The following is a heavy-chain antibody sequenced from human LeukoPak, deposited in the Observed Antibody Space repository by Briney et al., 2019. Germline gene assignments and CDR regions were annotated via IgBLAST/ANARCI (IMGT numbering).Heavy chain of an antibody. CDR1: GGSISSYY. Sequence: KASETLSLTCTVSGGSISSYYWSWIRQPPGKGLEWIGYIYYSGSTSYNPSLKSRVTISVDTSKNQFSLKLSSVTAADTAVYYCARRPRGYGMDVWGQGTTVTVSS. J-gene: IGHJ6*02. CDR3: ARRPRGYGMDV. V-gene: IGHV4-59*01. CDR2: IYYSGST.